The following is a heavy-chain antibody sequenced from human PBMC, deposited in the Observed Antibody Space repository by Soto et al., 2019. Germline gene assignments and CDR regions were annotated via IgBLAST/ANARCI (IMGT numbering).Heavy chain of an antibody. CDR2: ISSNGGST. J-gene: IGHJ5*02. V-gene: IGHV3-64*01. CDR1: GFTFSSYA. CDR3: ARDKYPSEAAADTLWFDH. Sequence: GGSLRLSCAASGFTFSSYAMHWVRQAPGKGLEYVSAISSNGGSTYYANSVKGRFTISRDNSKNTLYLQMGSLRAEDMAVYYCARDKYPSEAAADTLWFDHWGQGTLVTVSS. D-gene: IGHD6-25*01.